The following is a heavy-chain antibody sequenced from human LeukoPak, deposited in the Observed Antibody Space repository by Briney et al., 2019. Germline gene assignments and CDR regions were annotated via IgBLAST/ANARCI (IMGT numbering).Heavy chain of an antibody. CDR2: ISGSGGST. CDR3: AKARRAAYQRGFDY. V-gene: IGHV3-23*01. Sequence: GGSLRLSCAASGFTFSSYAMSWVRQAPGKGLEWVSAISGSGGSTYYADSVKGRFTISRDNSKNTPYLQMNSLRAEDTAVYYCAKARRAAYQRGFDYWGQGTLVTVSS. D-gene: IGHD2-2*01. CDR1: GFTFSSYA. J-gene: IGHJ4*02.